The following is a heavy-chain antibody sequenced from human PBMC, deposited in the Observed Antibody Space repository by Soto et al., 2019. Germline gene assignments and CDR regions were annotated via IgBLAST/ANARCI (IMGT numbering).Heavy chain of an antibody. CDR2: ISYDGSNK. Sequence: QVQLVESGGGVVQPGRSLRLSCEASGLTFSSYAMHWVRKAPGKGLEWVAVISYDGSNKYYEDSVKGRFTISRDNSKNTLYLQMNSLRAEDTAVYYCARDSDGGNSFDYWGQGTLVTVSS. V-gene: IGHV3-30-3*01. J-gene: IGHJ4*02. CDR1: GLTFSSYA. CDR3: ARDSDGGNSFDY. D-gene: IGHD2-15*01.